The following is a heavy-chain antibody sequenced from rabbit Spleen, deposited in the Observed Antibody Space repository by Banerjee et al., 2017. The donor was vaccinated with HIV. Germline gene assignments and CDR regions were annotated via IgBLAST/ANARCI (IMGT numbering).Heavy chain of an antibody. V-gene: IGHV1S40*01. D-gene: IGHD8-1*01. CDR3: ARDGAGGTYFAL. CDR1: GVSLNDKDV. Sequence: QSLEESGGGLVKPEGSLTLTCKASGVSLNDKDVMCWVRQAPGKGLEWIACINTATGKAVYASWVSGRFSISRENAQNTVFLQMTSLTAADTATYFCARDGAGGTYFALWGPGTLVTVS. CDR2: INTATGKA. J-gene: IGHJ4*01.